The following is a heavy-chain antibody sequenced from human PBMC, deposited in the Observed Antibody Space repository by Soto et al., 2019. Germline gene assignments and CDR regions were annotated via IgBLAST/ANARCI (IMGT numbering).Heavy chain of an antibody. CDR3: AITSGYDYVWGSSGLDP. CDR2: ISYDGSDK. D-gene: IGHD3-16*01. V-gene: IGHV3-30*03. CDR1: GFTFSSFG. J-gene: IGHJ5*02. Sequence: PGGSLRLSCAASGFTFSSFGMHWVRQAPDKGLQWVAVISYDGSDKYYADSVKGRFTISRDDSTNTMYLQMNSLRPEDTAVYYCAITSGYDYVWGSSGLDPWGQGTLVTVSS.